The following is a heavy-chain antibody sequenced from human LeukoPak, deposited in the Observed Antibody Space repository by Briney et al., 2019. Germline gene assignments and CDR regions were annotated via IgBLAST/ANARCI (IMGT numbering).Heavy chain of an antibody. V-gene: IGHV6-1*01. Sequence: SQSLSLTCAISGDSVSTNSAAWNWIRQSPWRGLEWLGRTYYRSKWYNAYAVSVKSRITINPDTSKNQLSLHLNSVTPGDTAVYYCVREYSSTFDYWGQGTLVTVSS. CDR3: VREYSSTFDY. D-gene: IGHD6-13*01. J-gene: IGHJ4*02. CDR1: GDSVSTNSAA. CDR2: TYYRSKWYN.